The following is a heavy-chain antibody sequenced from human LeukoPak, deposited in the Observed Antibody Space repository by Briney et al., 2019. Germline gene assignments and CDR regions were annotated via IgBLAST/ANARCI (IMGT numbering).Heavy chain of an antibody. Sequence: SETLSLTCTVSGGSISSYYWNWIRQPPGKGLEWIGYISYSGTTNYNPSLKSRVTISVDTSKNQVSLKLNSVTAADTAVYYCATSSGWYRFDSWGQGTLVTVSS. CDR2: ISYSGTT. D-gene: IGHD6-19*01. J-gene: IGHJ4*02. V-gene: IGHV4-59*08. CDR3: ATSSGWYRFDS. CDR1: GGSISSYY.